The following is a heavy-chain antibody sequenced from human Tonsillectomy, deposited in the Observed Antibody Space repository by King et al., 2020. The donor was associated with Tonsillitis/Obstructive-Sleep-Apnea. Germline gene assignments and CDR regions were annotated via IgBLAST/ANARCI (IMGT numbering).Heavy chain of an antibody. Sequence: VQLVESGAEVKKPGASVKVSCKASGYTFTSYTLSWVRQAPGQGLEGMGWISAYNGNTNYPQKLQGRVTMTTDTSTSTAYMGLRSLRSDDTAVYYCARSTYCSAGTCYQGGWFDPWGQGTLVTVSS. V-gene: IGHV1-18*01. CDR2: ISAYNGNT. CDR1: GYTFTSYT. CDR3: ARSTYCSAGTCYQGGWFDP. D-gene: IGHD2-15*01. J-gene: IGHJ5*02.